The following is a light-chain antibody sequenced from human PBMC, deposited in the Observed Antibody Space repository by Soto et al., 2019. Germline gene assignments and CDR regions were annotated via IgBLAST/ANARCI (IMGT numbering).Light chain of an antibody. V-gene: IGKV3-20*01. J-gene: IGKJ1*01. CDR2: EAS. CDR3: QHFGNSPLWT. Sequence: ENGLTQSPGTLSLSPGERATLSCRASQSVSSDYLAWYQQKPGQPPRLLIYEASTRAIGIPDRFSGSGSGTEFTLTISRLEPEDFAVYFCQHFGNSPLWTFGQGTKVDIK. CDR1: QSVSSDY.